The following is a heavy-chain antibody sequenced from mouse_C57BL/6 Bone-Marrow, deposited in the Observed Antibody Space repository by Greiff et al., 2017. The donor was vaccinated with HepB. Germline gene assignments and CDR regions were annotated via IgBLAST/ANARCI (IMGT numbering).Heavy chain of an antibody. CDR1: GYTFTDYY. V-gene: IGHV1-26*01. CDR3: ARTQTYYGSSYYAMDY. CDR2: INPNNGGT. Sequence: EVQLQQSGPELVKPGASVKISCKASGYTFTDYYMNWVKQSHGKSLEWIGDINPNNGGTSYNQKFKGKATLTVDKSSSTAYMELRSLTSEDSAVYYCARTQTYYGSSYYAMDYWGQGTSVTVSS. J-gene: IGHJ4*01. D-gene: IGHD1-1*01.